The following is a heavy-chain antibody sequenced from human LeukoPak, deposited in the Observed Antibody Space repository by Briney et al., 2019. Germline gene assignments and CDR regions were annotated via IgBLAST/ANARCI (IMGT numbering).Heavy chain of an antibody. CDR3: ARPGQYCSSTSCFTTFDY. J-gene: IGHJ4*02. CDR2: IYTSGST. V-gene: IGHV4-4*07. CDR1: GGSISSYY. Sequence: SETLSLTCTVSGGSISSYYWSWIRQPAGKGLEWIGRIYTSGSTNYNPSLKSRVTMSVDTSKNQFSLKLSSVTAADTAVYYCARPGQYCSSTSCFTTFDYWGQGTLVTVSS. D-gene: IGHD2-2*01.